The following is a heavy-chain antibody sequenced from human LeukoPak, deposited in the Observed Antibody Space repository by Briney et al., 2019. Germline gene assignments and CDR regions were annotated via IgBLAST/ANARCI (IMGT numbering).Heavy chain of an antibody. CDR2: IYTSGST. J-gene: IGHJ6*02. Sequence: SQTLSLTCTVSGGSISSGSYYWSWIRQPAGKGLEWIGRIYTSGSTNYNPSLKSRVTISVDTSKNQFSLKLSSVTAADTAVYYCARVMAPTTYYGMDVWGQGTTVTVSS. D-gene: IGHD5-12*01. CDR1: GGSISSGSYY. CDR3: ARVMAPTTYYGMDV. V-gene: IGHV4-61*02.